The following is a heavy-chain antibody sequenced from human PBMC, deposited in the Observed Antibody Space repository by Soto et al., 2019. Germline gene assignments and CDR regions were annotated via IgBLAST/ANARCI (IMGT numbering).Heavy chain of an antibody. CDR2: ISPYNDQT. Sequence: QVQLVQSASEVMKPGASVKVSCKASGYTFIRYGINWVRQAPGQRLEWMGWISPYNDQTIYAQKLQGRVTMTADTSTRTVDMQLRSLKSDDTAVYYCARGGYYDNVWGKLSHYGLDVWCQGTSVTVSS. CDR1: GYTFIRYG. D-gene: IGHD3-16*01. J-gene: IGHJ6*02. CDR3: ARGGYYDNVWGKLSHYGLDV. V-gene: IGHV1-18*01.